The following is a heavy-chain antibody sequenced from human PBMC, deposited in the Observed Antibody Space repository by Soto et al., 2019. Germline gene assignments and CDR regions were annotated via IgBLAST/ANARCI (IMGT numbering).Heavy chain of an antibody. CDR1: GDTVSRNSAA. J-gene: IGHJ4*02. CDR2: TYYRSKWYN. V-gene: IGHV6-1*01. D-gene: IGHD1-1*01. CDR3: ASYNFDY. Sequence: PSQTLSLTCAISGDTVSRNSAAWHWIRQSPSRGLEWLGKTYYRSKWYNDYAVTVKGRITINPDTSKNQFSLQLNSVTPEDTAIYYCASYNFDYWGQGTLVTVSS.